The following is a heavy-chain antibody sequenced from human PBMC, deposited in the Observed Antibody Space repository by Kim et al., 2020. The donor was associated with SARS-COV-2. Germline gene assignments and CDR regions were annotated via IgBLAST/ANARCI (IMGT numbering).Heavy chain of an antibody. Sequence: GGSLRLSCAASGFRFTSYGIHWVRQSPDKGLEWVALIWHDGSTENYADSVQGRFTISRDNSKNMVYLQMNSLRAEDTAVYYCARDPYGWGNYFDYWGQGTLVTVSS. CDR2: IWHDGSTE. J-gene: IGHJ4*02. D-gene: IGHD3-10*01. CDR1: GFRFTSYG. V-gene: IGHV3-33*01. CDR3: ARDPYGWGNYFDY.